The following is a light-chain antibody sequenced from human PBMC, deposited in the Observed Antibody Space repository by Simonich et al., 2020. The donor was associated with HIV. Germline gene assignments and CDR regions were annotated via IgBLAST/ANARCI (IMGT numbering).Light chain of an antibody. J-gene: IGKJ1*01. V-gene: IGKV1-NL1*01. CDR1: QSISSY. CDR3: QQYYSTPT. Sequence: DIQMTQSPSSLSASIGDRVTITCRASQSISSYLNWYQQKPGKAPKLLLYGAPRLESGVPSRFSGSGSGTDFTLTISSLQPEDFAIYYCQQYYSTPTFGQGTKVEI. CDR2: GAP.